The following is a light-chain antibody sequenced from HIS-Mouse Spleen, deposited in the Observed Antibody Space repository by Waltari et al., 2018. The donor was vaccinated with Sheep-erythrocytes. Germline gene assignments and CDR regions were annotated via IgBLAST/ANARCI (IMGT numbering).Light chain of an antibody. Sequence: QSALTQPRSVSGSPGQSVTISCTGTSSDVGGYNYVPWYQQHPGKAPKLMNYDVSKRPSGVPVLFSGSKSGNTASLTISGLQAEDEADYYCCSYAGSYNHVFATGTKVTVL. CDR1: SSDVGGYNY. CDR2: DVS. J-gene: IGLJ1*01. V-gene: IGLV2-11*01. CDR3: CSYAGSYNHV.